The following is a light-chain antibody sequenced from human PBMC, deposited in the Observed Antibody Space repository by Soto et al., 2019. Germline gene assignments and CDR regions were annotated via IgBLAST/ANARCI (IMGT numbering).Light chain of an antibody. V-gene: IGLV2-14*01. J-gene: IGLJ2*01. CDR1: SSDVGAYGY. CDR2: EVS. Sequence: CTGTSSDVGAYGYVSWYQQHPGKAPKLMIYEVSYRPSGVSNRFSGSKSGNAASLTISGLQAEDEADYYCSSYTTSSTVVFGGGTKLTVL. CDR3: SSYTTSSTVV.